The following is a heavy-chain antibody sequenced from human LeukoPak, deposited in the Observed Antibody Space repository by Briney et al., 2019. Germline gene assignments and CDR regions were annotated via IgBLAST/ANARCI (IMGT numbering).Heavy chain of an antibody. J-gene: IGHJ3*01. D-gene: IGHD3-10*01. V-gene: IGHV4-4*07. Sequence: SETLSLTCTVSGGSINSYWSWIRPPAGKGLEWIGRISGSGTITYNPALQSRLSISIDTSKNQFSLKLMSVTAADTAVYYCARDGGYYYGSGSYYTVGAFDVWGQGTMVTVSS. CDR3: ARDGGYYYGSGSYYTVGAFDV. CDR2: ISGSGTI. CDR1: GGSINSY.